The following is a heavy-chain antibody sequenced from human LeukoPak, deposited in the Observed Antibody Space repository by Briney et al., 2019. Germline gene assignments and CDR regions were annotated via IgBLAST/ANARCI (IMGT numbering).Heavy chain of an antibody. J-gene: IGHJ3*02. CDR3: ASLGDYYDSSGIDAFDI. Sequence: GGSLRLSCAASGFTFSSYSMNWVRQAPGKGLEWVSSISSSSSYIYYADSVKGRFTISRDNAKNSLYLQMNSLRAEDTAAYYCASLGDYYDSSGIDAFDIWGQGTLVTVSS. V-gene: IGHV3-21*01. CDR1: GFTFSSYS. D-gene: IGHD3-22*01. CDR2: ISSSSSYI.